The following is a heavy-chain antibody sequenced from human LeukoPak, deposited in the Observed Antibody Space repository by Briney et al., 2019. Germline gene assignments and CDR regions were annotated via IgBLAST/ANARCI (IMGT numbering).Heavy chain of an antibody. D-gene: IGHD6-13*01. V-gene: IGHV1-69*06. CDR3: ARAVRSSSSQYYFDY. CDR1: GGTFSSYA. J-gene: IGHJ4*02. Sequence: GASVKVSCKASGGTFSSYAISWVRQAPGQGLEWMGGIIPIFGTANYAQKFQGRVTITADKSTSTAYMELSSLRSEDTAVYYCARAVRSSSSQYYFDYWGQGALVTVSS. CDR2: IIPIFGTA.